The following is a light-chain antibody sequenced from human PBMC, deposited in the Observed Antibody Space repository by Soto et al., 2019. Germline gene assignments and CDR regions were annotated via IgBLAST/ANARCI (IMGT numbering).Light chain of an antibody. CDR2: AAS. V-gene: IGKV1-8*01. CDR3: QQYYSYRWT. Sequence: AIRMTQSPSSLSASTRDRVTITCRASQGISNYLARYQQKPGKAPKLLNYAASTLQSGVQSRISGSGSGTDFTLSISCLQSEDFATYYCQQYYSYRWTFGQGTKVDIK. J-gene: IGKJ1*01. CDR1: QGISNY.